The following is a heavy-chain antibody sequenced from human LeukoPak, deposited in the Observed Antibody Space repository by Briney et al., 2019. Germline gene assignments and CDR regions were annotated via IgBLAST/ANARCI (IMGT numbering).Heavy chain of an antibody. CDR2: IYYTGST. J-gene: IGHJ6*03. CDR3: ARLVSYDVLTENFYKYYMDV. V-gene: IGHV4-39*01. D-gene: IGHD3-9*01. Sequence: SETLSLTCTVSSGSISSNNYYWGWIRQPPGKGLEWIGSIYYTGSTFYNPSLKSRVTMSLDALKNQFTLKVTPVTATDTAVYYCARLVSYDVLTENFYKYYMDVWGKGTTVTVSS. CDR1: SGSISSNNYY.